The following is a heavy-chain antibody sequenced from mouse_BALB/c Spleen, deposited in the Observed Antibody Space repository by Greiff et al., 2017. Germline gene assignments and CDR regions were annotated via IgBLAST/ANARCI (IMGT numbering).Heavy chain of an antibody. Sequence: VQRVESGPGLVAPSQSLSITCTVSGFSLTGYGVNWVRQPPGKGLEWLGMIWGDGSTDYNSALKSRLSISKDNSKSQVFLKMNSLQTDDTARYYCAREYRSYAMDYWGQGTSVTVSS. J-gene: IGHJ4*01. V-gene: IGHV2-6-7*01. D-gene: IGHD2-14*01. CDR3: AREYRSYAMDY. CDR2: IWGDGST. CDR1: GFSLTGYG.